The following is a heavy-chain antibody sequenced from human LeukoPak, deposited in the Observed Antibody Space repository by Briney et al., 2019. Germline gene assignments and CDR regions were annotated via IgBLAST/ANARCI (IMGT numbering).Heavy chain of an antibody. J-gene: IGHJ4*02. V-gene: IGHV3-33*01. D-gene: IGHD3-22*01. Sequence: PGGSLRLSCTASGFTFSDYGMHWVRQPPGKGLEWVAIIWYDGSNKKYEDSVKGRFTISRDNSKNTLYLQMNSLRAEDTAVYYCARGVDYYENSGTIDYWGQGTLVTDSS. CDR1: GFTFSDYG. CDR3: ARGVDYYENSGTIDY. CDR2: IWYDGSNK.